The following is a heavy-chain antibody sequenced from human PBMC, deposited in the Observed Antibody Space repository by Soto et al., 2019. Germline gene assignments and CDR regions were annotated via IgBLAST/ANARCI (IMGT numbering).Heavy chain of an antibody. V-gene: IGHV4-31*03. J-gene: IGHJ4*02. CDR2: IYYSGST. CDR1: GGSISSGGYY. Sequence: QVQLQESGPGLVKPSQTLSLTCTVSGGSISSGGYYWSWIRQHPGKGLECIGYIYYSGSTYYNPSLKSRVTISVDTSENQFSLKLSSVTAADTAVYYCERYGSGSYYPTTFDYWGQGTLVTVSS. D-gene: IGHD3-10*01. CDR3: ERYGSGSYYPTTFDY.